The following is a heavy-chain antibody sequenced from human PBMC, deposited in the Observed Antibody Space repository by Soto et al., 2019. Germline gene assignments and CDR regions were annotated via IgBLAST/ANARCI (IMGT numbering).Heavy chain of an antibody. J-gene: IGHJ5*02. D-gene: IGHD3-3*01. CDR2: ISSSSSTI. V-gene: IGHV3-48*02. CDR3: ARVIWSGHLTSDL. Sequence: EVQVVESGGGLVQPGGSLRLSCAASGFTFSSNSMNWVRQAPGKGLEWISYISSSSSTIYADSVKGRFTISRDNAKNSLYLQMNSRGDEDSSVYYCARVIWSGHLTSDLWGQGTLVTVSS. CDR1: GFTFSSNS.